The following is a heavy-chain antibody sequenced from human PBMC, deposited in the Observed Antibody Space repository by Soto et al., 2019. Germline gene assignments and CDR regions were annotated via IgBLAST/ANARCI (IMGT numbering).Heavy chain of an antibody. D-gene: IGHD6-25*01. V-gene: IGHV4-34*01. CDR3: ARGQEGVAATH. J-gene: IGHJ4*02. Sequence: QVQLQQWGAGLLKPSETLSLNCAVTGGSLSGYYWSWIRQPPGKGLEWIGEVKDGGHANYSPSLRGXXTXSXATSNNQSLLRLHSVTAADTGVYYCARGQEGVAATHWDQGSLVTVSS. CDR1: GGSLSGYY. CDR2: VKDGGHA.